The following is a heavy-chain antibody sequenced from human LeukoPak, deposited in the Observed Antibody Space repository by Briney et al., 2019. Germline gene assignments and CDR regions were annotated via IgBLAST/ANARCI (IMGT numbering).Heavy chain of an antibody. J-gene: IGHJ4*02. V-gene: IGHV1-2*02. CDR3: ARVRGGYCSGGSCYPFDY. D-gene: IGHD2-15*01. CDR2: INPNSGGT. CDR1: GYTFTGYY. Sequence: ASVKVSCKASGYTFTGYYMHWVRQAPGQGLEWMGWINPNSGGTNYAQKFQGRVTMTRDTSISTAYMELSRLRSDDTAVYYCARVRGGYCSGGSCYPFDYRGQGTLVTVSS.